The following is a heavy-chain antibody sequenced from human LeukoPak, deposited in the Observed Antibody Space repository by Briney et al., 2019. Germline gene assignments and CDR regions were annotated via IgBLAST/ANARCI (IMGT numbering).Heavy chain of an antibody. Sequence: PSETESLTCSVSGASVSTTAYFWNWIRQPAGEGVEWIGRIYASGNTHYNPSLKSRVTMSLDTSKNQFSLTMNSVTAADSAVYFCARYREAYDLYPHGLDVWGRGTVVTVSS. CDR1: GASVSTTAYF. J-gene: IGHJ3*01. CDR3: ARYREAYDLYPHGLDV. V-gene: IGHV4-61*02. D-gene: IGHD5-24*01. CDR2: IYASGNT.